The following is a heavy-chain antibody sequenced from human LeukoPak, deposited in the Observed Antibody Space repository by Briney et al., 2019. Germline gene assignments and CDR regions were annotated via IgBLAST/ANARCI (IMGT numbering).Heavy chain of an antibody. V-gene: IGHV4-59*01. Sequence: ASETLSLTCTVSGVSINNYYWSWIRQSPGRALEWIGWSYQRGSTSYNPSLKSRVAISVDTSKNQFSLRLSSVTAADTAVYYCATDTSSGWYGWFDPWGQGTLVTVSS. CDR3: ATDTSSGWYGWFDP. D-gene: IGHD6-19*01. J-gene: IGHJ5*02. CDR2: SYQRGST. CDR1: GVSINNYY.